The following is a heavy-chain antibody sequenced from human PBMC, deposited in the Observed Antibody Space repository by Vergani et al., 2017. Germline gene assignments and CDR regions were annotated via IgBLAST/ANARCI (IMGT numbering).Heavy chain of an antibody. CDR2: VYPSGTT. J-gene: IGHJ5*02. Sequence: VQLHESGPGLVKPSETLSLICSVSGCLMQSGRFYWPWLPQTAERRLEWMGRVYPSGTTNYNPSLNGRVTIFLDKSKTLFSLRLNSVTAADTAVYYCARGETRTDWFDPWGQGTLVTVSS. D-gene: IGHD3/OR15-3a*01. CDR1: GCLMQSGRFY. CDR3: ARGETRTDWFDP. V-gene: IGHV4-61*02.